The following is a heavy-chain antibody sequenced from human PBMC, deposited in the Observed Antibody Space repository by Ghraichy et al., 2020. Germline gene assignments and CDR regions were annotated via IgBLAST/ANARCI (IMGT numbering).Heavy chain of an antibody. Sequence: GGSLRLACAASGFTFSSYAMHWVRQAPGKGLEWVAVISYDGSNKYYADSVKGRFTISRDNSKNTLYLQMNSLRAEDTAVYYCARDRQWIQLCLRPYYFDYWGQGTLVTVSS. CDR2: ISYDGSNK. D-gene: IGHD5-18*01. CDR3: ARDRQWIQLCLRPYYFDY. V-gene: IGHV3-30-3*01. CDR1: GFTFSSYA. J-gene: IGHJ4*02.